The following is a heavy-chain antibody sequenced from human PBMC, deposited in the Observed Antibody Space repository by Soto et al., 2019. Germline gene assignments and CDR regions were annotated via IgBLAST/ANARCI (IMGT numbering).Heavy chain of an antibody. Sequence: PSETLSLTCTVSGVSVSTGGYFWTWIRQHPGKGLEWIGNIYYSGMTYYNPSLRGRVSISLDPSESQFSLKLNSVTAADTAVYYCARDSSGPGYSYGKFEYWGQAALFRVSS. CDR2: IYYSGMT. D-gene: IGHD5-18*01. J-gene: IGHJ4*02. CDR3: ARDSSGPGYSYGKFEY. CDR1: GVSVSTGGYF. V-gene: IGHV4-31*03.